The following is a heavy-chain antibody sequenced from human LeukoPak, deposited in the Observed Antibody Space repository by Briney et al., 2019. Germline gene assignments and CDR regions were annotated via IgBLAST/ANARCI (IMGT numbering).Heavy chain of an antibody. Sequence: ASVKVSCKASGYTFTSYAMNWVRQAPGQGLEWMGWINTNTGNPTYAQGFTGRFVFSLDTSVSTAYLQISSLKAEDTAVYYCAREVAYIWNDVNYYYYMDVWGKGTTVTVSS. V-gene: IGHV7-4-1*02. CDR3: AREVAYIWNDVNYYYYMDV. D-gene: IGHD1-20*01. J-gene: IGHJ6*03. CDR1: GYTFTSYA. CDR2: INTNTGNP.